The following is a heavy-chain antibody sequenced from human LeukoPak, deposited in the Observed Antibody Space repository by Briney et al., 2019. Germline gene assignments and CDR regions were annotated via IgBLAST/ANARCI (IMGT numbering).Heavy chain of an antibody. V-gene: IGHV5-10-1*01. Sequence: GESLKISCKGSGYSFSSLWISWGRPMPGKGLGWMGRIDPSDSYTKFSPSFQGHVTISADKSISTAYLQWSSLKASDTAMYYCAMRIAVAGTEIVDYWGQGTLVTVSS. J-gene: IGHJ4*02. CDR3: AMRIAVAGTEIVDY. CDR1: GYSFSSLW. CDR2: IDPSDSYT. D-gene: IGHD6-19*01.